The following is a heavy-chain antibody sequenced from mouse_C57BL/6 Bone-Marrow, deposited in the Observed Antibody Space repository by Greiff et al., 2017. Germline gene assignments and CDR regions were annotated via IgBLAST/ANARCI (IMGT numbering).Heavy chain of an antibody. CDR2: MHPNGGSP. CDR3: ARSYDYDDYPMDY. V-gene: IGHV1-64*01. D-gene: IGHD2-4*01. J-gene: IGHJ4*01. CDR1: GYTFTNYW. Sequence: QVQLQQPGAELVKPGASVKLSCKASGYTFTNYWMHWVKQRPGQGLEWIGMMHPNGGSPDYNEKFKSEATLSVDKSSRTAYMELSSLTSEDSAVYYCARSYDYDDYPMDYWGQGTSGTVSS.